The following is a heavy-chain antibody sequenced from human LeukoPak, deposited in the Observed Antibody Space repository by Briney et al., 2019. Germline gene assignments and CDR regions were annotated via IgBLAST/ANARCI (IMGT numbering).Heavy chain of an antibody. Sequence: SQTLSLTCTVSGGSIGNDGYYWNWLRQHPGRGLEWIAFIYYSGAASYNPSLKSRVTISVDTSTNQFSLKLTCLTAADTAGYFWARGRYYGFSGDSWGQGTLVTVSS. CDR1: GGSIGNDGYY. CDR2: IYYSGAA. J-gene: IGHJ4*02. D-gene: IGHD3-10*01. V-gene: IGHV4-31*03. CDR3: ARGRYYGFSGDS.